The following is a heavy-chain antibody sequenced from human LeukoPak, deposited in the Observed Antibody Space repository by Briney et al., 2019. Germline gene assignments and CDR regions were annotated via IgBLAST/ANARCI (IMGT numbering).Heavy chain of an antibody. Sequence: HPGGSLRLSCAASGFTFSSYGMHWVRQAPGKGLEWVAFIRYDGSNKYYADSVKGRFTISRDNSKNTLYLQMNSLRAEDTAVYYCASAYDYCSGGSCYPVSGYWGQGTLVTVSS. V-gene: IGHV3-30*02. CDR1: GFTFSSYG. CDR3: ASAYDYCSGGSCYPVSGY. CDR2: IRYDGSNK. J-gene: IGHJ4*02. D-gene: IGHD2-15*01.